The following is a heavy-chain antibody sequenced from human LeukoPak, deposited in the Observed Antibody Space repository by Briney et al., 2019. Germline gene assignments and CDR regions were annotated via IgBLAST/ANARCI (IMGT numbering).Heavy chain of an antibody. Sequence: GGSLRLSCAASGFTVNTNYVSWVRQAPGKGLEWVSVTYSGGSTYYADSVKGRFTISRDNSKNTLYLQMNSLRAEDTAVYYCAKERGCSGGSCYSAAFDIWGQGTMVTVSS. D-gene: IGHD2-15*01. CDR1: GFTVNTNY. CDR3: AKERGCSGGSCYSAAFDI. J-gene: IGHJ3*02. V-gene: IGHV3-53*05. CDR2: TYSGGST.